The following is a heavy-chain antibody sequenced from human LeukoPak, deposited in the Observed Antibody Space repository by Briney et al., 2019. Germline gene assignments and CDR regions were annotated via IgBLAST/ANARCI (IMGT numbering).Heavy chain of an antibody. J-gene: IGHJ4*02. CDR1: GGTFSSYA. CDR3: ASEVVVVPAAIGFSFDY. CDR2: IIPIFGTA. Sequence: SVKVSCKASGGTFSSYAISWVRQAPGQGLEWMGGIIPIFGTANYVQKFQGRVTITADESTSTAYMELSSLRSEDTAVYYCASEVVVVPAAIGFSFDYWGQGTLVTVSS. D-gene: IGHD2-2*01. V-gene: IGHV1-69*13.